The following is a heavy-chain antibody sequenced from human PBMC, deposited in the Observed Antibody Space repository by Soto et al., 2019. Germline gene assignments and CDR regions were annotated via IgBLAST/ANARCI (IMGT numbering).Heavy chain of an antibody. Sequence: QVQLVQSGAEVKKPGSSVKVSCKASGGTFSSYAISWVRQAPGQGLEWIGGIITIFGTANYAQKFQGRVTITADESTSTAYMELSSLRSEDTAVYYCARGTGSSGYPRSLYYYYGMDVWGQGTTVTVSS. J-gene: IGHJ6*02. CDR2: IITIFGTA. CDR3: ARGTGSSGYPRSLYYYYGMDV. V-gene: IGHV1-69*12. D-gene: IGHD3-22*01. CDR1: GGTFSSYA.